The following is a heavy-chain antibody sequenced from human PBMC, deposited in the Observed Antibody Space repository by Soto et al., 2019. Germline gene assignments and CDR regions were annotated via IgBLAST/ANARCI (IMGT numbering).Heavy chain of an antibody. CDR2: IIPIFGTA. J-gene: IGHJ4*02. Sequence: GASVKVSCKASGGTFSSYAISWVRQAPGQGLEWMGGIIPIFGTANYAQKFQGRVTITADKSTSTAYMELSSLRSEDTAVYYCASAAGFVVVPAAMSYWGQGTLVTVSS. CDR1: GGTFSSYA. D-gene: IGHD2-2*01. V-gene: IGHV1-69*06. CDR3: ASAAGFVVVPAAMSY.